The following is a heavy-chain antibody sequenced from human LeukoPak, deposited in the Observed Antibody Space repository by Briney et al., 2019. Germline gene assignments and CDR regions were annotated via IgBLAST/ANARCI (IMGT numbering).Heavy chain of an antibody. D-gene: IGHD4-17*01. V-gene: IGHV3-7*01. J-gene: IGHJ6*02. CDR2: IKQDGSEK. CDR3: ARIVETKVSILRANLHGMDV. CDR1: GFTFSSYW. Sequence: PGGSLRLSCAASGFTFSSYWMSWVRQAPGKGLEWVANIKQDGSEKYHVDSVKGRFTISRDNAKNSLYLQMNSLRAEGTAVYYCARIVETKVSILRANLHGMDVWGQGTTVTVSS.